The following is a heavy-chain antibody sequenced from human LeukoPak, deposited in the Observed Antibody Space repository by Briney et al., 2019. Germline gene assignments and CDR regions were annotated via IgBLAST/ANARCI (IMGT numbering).Heavy chain of an antibody. D-gene: IGHD2-8*01. CDR3: AREGVHPHSFDY. CDR2: ISSSGSTI. Sequence: GGSRRLSSAASGFTFSDYYMSWIRQAPGKGLEWVSYISSSGSTIYYADSVKGRLTISRDNAKNSLYLQMNSLRAEDTAVYYCAREGVHPHSFDYWGQGTLVTVSS. J-gene: IGHJ4*02. CDR1: GFTFSDYY. V-gene: IGHV3-11*01.